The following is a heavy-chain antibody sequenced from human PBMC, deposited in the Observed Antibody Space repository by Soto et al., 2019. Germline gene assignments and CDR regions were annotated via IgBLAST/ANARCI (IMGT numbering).Heavy chain of an antibody. V-gene: IGHV1-18*01. D-gene: IGHD3-3*01. CDR3: ARVPRWQDDFLDNWFDP. CDR2: ISAYNGNT. J-gene: IGHJ5*02. Sequence: QVQLVQSGAEVKKPGASVKVSCKASGYTFTSYGISWVRQAPGQGLEWMGWISAYNGNTNYAQKLQGRVTMTTDTSTSTAYTELRSLRSDDTAVYYCARVPRWQDDFLDNWFDPWGQGTLVTVSS. CDR1: GYTFTSYG.